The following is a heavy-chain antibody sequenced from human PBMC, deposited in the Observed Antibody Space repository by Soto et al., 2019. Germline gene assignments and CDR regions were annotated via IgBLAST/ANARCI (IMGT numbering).Heavy chain of an antibody. Sequence: QVQLQQWGAGLLKPSETLSLTCTVYGGSFSGYYWNWIRQTPGKGLEWIAEIIHTGSTHYNPSLTSRVTISLDTPKNRVSLSLTSVTAADTAVYYGAGGVIPDYRRFMDGWGKGTTVTVSS. CDR3: AGGVIPDYRRFMDG. CDR2: IIHTGST. V-gene: IGHV4-34*01. J-gene: IGHJ6*03. D-gene: IGHD3-16*01. CDR1: GGSFSGYY.